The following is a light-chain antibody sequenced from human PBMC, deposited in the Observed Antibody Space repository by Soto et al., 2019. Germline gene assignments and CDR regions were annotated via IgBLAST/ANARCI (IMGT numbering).Light chain of an antibody. V-gene: IGLV2-18*02. CDR1: SSDVGSYNR. CDR2: EGS. Sequence: QSALTQPPYVSGSPGQSVTISCTGTSSDVGSYNRVSWYQQPPGTAPKLIIYEGSTRPSGVPDRFSGSKSGNTASLTISGLQAEDEADYYCNSYTVMCTYVFGTGTKLTVL. J-gene: IGLJ1*01. CDR3: NSYTVMCTYV.